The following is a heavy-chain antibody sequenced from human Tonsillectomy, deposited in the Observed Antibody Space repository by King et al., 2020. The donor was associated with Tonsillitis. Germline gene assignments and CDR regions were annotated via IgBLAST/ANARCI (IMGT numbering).Heavy chain of an antibody. CDR3: SRDQMVVYDCSCCST. CDR1: GDTFSNYA. D-gene: IGHD3-22*01. Sequence: VQLVQSGAEVKKPGSSVKVSCKASGDTFSNYAINWVRQTPGHGLQWMGRIIPIFGTTNYAQNFQGRVTLTADDSTTTAYLELSNLKSDDTAVYYCSRDQMVVYDCSCCSTWGQGTLVTVSS. J-gene: IGHJ5*02. CDR2: IIPIFGTT. V-gene: IGHV1-69*01.